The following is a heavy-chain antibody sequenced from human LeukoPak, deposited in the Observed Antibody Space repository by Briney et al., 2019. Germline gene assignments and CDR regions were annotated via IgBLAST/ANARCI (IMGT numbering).Heavy chain of an antibody. J-gene: IGHJ4*02. D-gene: IGHD4-11*01. CDR3: AKDGVLFNDYPYYFDY. CDR1: GFTFSDYY. Sequence: AGGSLRLSCAASGFTFSDYYMNWIRQAPGKGVAGVSYISISGRTIHYADSVKGRFTISRDNAKNSLYLQMNSLRAEDTAVYYCAKDGVLFNDYPYYFDYWGQGTLVTVSS. CDR2: ISISGRTI. V-gene: IGHV3-11*04.